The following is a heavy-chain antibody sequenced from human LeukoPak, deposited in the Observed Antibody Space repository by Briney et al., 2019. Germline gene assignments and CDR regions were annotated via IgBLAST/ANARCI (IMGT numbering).Heavy chain of an antibody. CDR2: ISGSGGGT. CDR3: AKGRDSTSCYDD. CDR1: GFTFTNCA. J-gene: IGHJ4*02. Sequence: GGSLRLSCAASGFTFTNCAMSWVRQAPGKGLEWVSAISGSGGGTYYADSVKGRFTISRDNSKNMLFLQMNSLRAEDTAEYYCAKGRDSTSCYDDWGQGTLVTVSS. D-gene: IGHD2-2*01. V-gene: IGHV3-23*01.